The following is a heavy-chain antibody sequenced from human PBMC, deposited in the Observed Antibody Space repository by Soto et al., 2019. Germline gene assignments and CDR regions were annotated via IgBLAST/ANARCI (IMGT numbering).Heavy chain of an antibody. Sequence: WWSLRLSCSGSVFTFSNYAMTWVRQAPGKGLEWVSTTRSNGEYTYYADSVRGRFTVSRDNSQNALFLEMSSLRAEDTAVYYCAKESMSVAVSASRVYGMDVWGQGTTVTVSS. D-gene: IGHD6-6*01. V-gene: IGHV3-23*01. CDR1: VFTFSNYA. CDR3: AKESMSVAVSASRVYGMDV. CDR2: TRSNGEYT. J-gene: IGHJ6*02.